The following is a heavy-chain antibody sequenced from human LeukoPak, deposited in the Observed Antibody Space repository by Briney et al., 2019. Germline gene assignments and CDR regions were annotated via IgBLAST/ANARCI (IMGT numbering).Heavy chain of an antibody. J-gene: IGHJ6*02. CDR1: GGSISSYY. D-gene: IGHD3-10*01. V-gene: IGHV4-59*08. CDR3: ARTPITMVRGVINVSGMDV. CDR2: IYYSGST. Sequence: SETLSLTCTVSGGSISSYYWSWIRQPPGKGLEWIGYIYYSGSTNYNPSLKSRATISVDTSKNQFSLKLSSVTAADTAVYYCARTPITMVRGVINVSGMDVWGQGTTVTASS.